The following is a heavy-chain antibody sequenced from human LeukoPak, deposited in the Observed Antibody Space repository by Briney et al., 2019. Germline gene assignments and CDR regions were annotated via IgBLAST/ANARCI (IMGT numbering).Heavy chain of an antibody. CDR3: AKARVIYDNTGPVY. Sequence: GASLRLSCVASGLAFGSRAMGWVRQAPGKGLEWVSAIRGDGGEKYYADSVKGRFTISRDISKNTLYLQLNSLRAEDTAVYYCAKARVIYDNTGPVYWGQKTQFTVSS. D-gene: IGHD3-10*01. CDR2: IRGDGGEK. V-gene: IGHV3-23*01. CDR1: GLAFGSRA. J-gene: IGHJ4*02.